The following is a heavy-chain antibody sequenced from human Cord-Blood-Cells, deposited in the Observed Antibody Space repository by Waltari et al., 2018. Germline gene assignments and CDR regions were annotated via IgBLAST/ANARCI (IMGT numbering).Heavy chain of an antibody. CDR1: GYTFNGSY. CDR3: ARDVGGGTLDY. Sequence: QVQLVQSGAEVKKPGASVKVSCKASGYTFNGSYNPWVRQAPGQGLEWMGWINPNSGGTNYAQKFQGCVTMTRDTSISTAYMELSRLRSDDTAVYYCARDVGGGTLDYWGQGTLVTVSS. D-gene: IGHD3-16*01. J-gene: IGHJ4*02. V-gene: IGHV1-2*04. CDR2: INPNSGGT.